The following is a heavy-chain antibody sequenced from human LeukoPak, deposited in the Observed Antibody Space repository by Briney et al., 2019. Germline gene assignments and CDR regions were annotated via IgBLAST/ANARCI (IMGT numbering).Heavy chain of an antibody. Sequence: TGGSLRLSCAVSGFTFRSYWMSWVRQAPWKGLEWVANIKQDGSEKYYVDSVKGRFTISRDNAKNSLYLQMNSLRAEDTAVYYCAIEKSQGYCSGGSCSNLDYWGQGTLVTVSS. CDR1: GFTFRSYW. V-gene: IGHV3-7*01. D-gene: IGHD2-15*01. J-gene: IGHJ4*02. CDR2: IKQDGSEK. CDR3: AIEKSQGYCSGGSCSNLDY.